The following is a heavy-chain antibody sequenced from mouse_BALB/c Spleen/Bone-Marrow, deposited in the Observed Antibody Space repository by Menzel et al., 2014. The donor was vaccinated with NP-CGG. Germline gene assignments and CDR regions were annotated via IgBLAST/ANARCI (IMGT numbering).Heavy chain of an antibody. CDR2: IRNKANGYTA. J-gene: IGHJ1*01. CDR3: ARDENYDIYWYFDV. D-gene: IGHD1-1*01. V-gene: IGHV7-3*02. CDR1: GFTFTDYY. Sequence: EVKVEESGGGLVQPGGSLRLSCATSGFTFTDYYMSWVRQTPGKALEWLGFIRNKANGYTADYSVSVKGRFTISRDNSQNILYFQMNTLRAEDSATYYCARDENYDIYWYFDVWGAGTTVTVSS.